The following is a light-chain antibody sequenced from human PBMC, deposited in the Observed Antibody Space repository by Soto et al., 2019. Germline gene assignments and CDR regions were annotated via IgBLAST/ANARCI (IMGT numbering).Light chain of an antibody. Sequence: DIQMTQSPSTLSASIGDRVNITCRASQSINNWLAWYQQKPGKAPKLLIYDASSLESGVPSRFSGSGSGTEFTLTISSLQPEDFAVYYCQQYGSSGTFGQGTKVDIK. V-gene: IGKV1-5*01. CDR2: DAS. CDR3: QQYGSSGT. J-gene: IGKJ1*01. CDR1: QSINNW.